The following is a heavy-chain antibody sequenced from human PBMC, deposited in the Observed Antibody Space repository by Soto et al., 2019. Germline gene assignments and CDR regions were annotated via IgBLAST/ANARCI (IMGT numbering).Heavy chain of an antibody. D-gene: IGHD6-6*01. Sequence: SVKVSCKASGGTFTGNPISWVRQAPGRGLEWMGGIIPMFGTTNYAQKFQGRVTITADESTTTAYMELNSLRSEDTAVYYCARENSIASLSYHYGMEVWGQGTTVTVSS. CDR3: ARENSIASLSYHYGMEV. CDR1: GGTFTGNP. J-gene: IGHJ6*02. CDR2: IIPMFGTT. V-gene: IGHV1-69*13.